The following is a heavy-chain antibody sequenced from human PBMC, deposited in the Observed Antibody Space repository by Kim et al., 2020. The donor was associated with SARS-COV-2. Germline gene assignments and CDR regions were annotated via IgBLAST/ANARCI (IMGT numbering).Heavy chain of an antibody. CDR2: IYYSGST. CDR3: ARGGYYDILTAEVYFRYFDL. CDR1: GGSISSGGYY. D-gene: IGHD3-9*01. V-gene: IGHV4-31*03. J-gene: IGHJ2*01. Sequence: SETLSLTCTVSGGSISSGGYYWSWIRQHPGRGLEWIGYIYYSGSTYYNPSLKSRVTISVDTSKNQFSLKLSSVTAADTAVYYCARGGYYDILTAEVYFRYFDLWGRGTLVTVSS.